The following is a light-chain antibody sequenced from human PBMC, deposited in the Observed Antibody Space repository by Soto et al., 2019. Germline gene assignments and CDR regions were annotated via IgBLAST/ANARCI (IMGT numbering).Light chain of an antibody. CDR3: LHYGRSPPYT. J-gene: IGKJ2*01. Sequence: EIVLTQSPGTLSLSPGERATLSCRASQRISSSYLAWYQHKPGQAPRLLLYGASGRATGIPDRFSGSGSGTDFTLTISRLEPEDFAVYYCLHYGRSPPYTFGQGTKLEIK. V-gene: IGKV3-20*01. CDR2: GAS. CDR1: QRISSSY.